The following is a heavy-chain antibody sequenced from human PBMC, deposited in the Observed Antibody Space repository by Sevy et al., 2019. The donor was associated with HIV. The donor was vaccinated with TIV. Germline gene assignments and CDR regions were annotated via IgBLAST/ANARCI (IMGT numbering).Heavy chain of an antibody. CDR3: ARDLAGRPYCDN. D-gene: IGHD3-10*01. Sequence: LSLTCAASGFTFSDQYMDWVRQAPGKGLEWVGRIRNKPKGYTTEYAGSVKGRFTISRDDSKNSLFLQMNSLKTEDTAMYYCARDLAGRPYCDNWGQGTLVTVSS. CDR2: IRNKPKGYTT. J-gene: IGHJ4*02. V-gene: IGHV3-72*01. CDR1: GFTFSDQY.